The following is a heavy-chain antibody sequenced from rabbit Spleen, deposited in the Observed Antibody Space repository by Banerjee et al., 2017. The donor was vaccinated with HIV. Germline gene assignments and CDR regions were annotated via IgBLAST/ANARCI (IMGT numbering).Heavy chain of an antibody. Sequence: QLKESGGGLVQPGGSLKLSCKATGFDFNGHYMSWVRQAPGKGLEWVGYIDPVFAYTSCAGWVKGRFTIPRHNAQNTLYLQLNSLTAADTATYFCARDLVTVIGWNFNLWGPGTLVTVS. CDR3: ARDLVTVIGWNFNL. D-gene: IGHD5-1*01. CDR1: GFDFNGHY. J-gene: IGHJ4*01. CDR2: IDPVFAYT. V-gene: IGHV1S7*01.